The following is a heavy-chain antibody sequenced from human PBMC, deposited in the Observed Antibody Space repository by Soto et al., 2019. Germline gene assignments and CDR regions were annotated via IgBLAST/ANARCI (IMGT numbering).Heavy chain of an antibody. D-gene: IGHD2-21*01. CDR1: GFSLTTNEVG. V-gene: IGHV2-5*02. CDR2: IYGDDNR. Sequence: QITLKASGPPLVNPTQTLTLTCSFSGFSLTTNEVGVGWIRQPPGKALEWLAVIYGDDNRLYNPSLKNRVTIMKDTSKNHVVLIMTYMDPMDTGTYYCAHRLPRGSGLLYFDFWGQGIVITVSS. CDR3: AHRLPRGSGLLYFDF. J-gene: IGHJ4*02.